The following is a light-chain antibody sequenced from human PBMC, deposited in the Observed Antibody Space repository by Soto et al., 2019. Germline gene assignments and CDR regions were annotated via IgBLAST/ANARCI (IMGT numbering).Light chain of an antibody. Sequence: DIQMTQSPSTLSASVGDRVTITCRASQSISGWLAWYQQKPGKAPKFLIYDVSNLESGVPLRFSGSGSGTAFTPTITTLQPDDFATYYCQQYSTYPWTFGQGTKVEIK. CDR3: QQYSTYPWT. V-gene: IGKV1-5*01. J-gene: IGKJ1*01. CDR1: QSISGW. CDR2: DVS.